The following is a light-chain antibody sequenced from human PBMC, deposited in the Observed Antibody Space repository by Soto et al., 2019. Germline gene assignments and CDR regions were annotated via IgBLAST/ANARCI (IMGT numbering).Light chain of an antibody. V-gene: IGLV1-47*01. Sequence: QPVLTQPPSASGTPGQRVTISCSGSSSNIGSNYVYWYQQLPGTAPKLLIYRNNQRPSGVPDRFSGSKSGTSASLAISGLRSEDEADYYCAAWDDSLSALFGGGTKATVL. CDR2: RNN. CDR3: AAWDDSLSAL. CDR1: SSNIGSNY. J-gene: IGLJ2*01.